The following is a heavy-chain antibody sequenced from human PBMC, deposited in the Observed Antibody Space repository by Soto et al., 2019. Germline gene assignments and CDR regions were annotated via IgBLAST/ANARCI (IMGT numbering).Heavy chain of an antibody. CDR3: ARGLFTMVRGVIITEDAFDI. CDR1: GYTFTSYD. Sequence: VASVKVSCKASGYTFTSYDINWVRQATGQGLEWMGWMNPNSGNTGYAQKFQGRVTMTRNTSISTAYMELSSLRSEDTAVYYCARGLFTMVRGVIITEDAFDIWGQGTMVTVSS. V-gene: IGHV1-8*01. D-gene: IGHD3-10*01. CDR2: MNPNSGNT. J-gene: IGHJ3*02.